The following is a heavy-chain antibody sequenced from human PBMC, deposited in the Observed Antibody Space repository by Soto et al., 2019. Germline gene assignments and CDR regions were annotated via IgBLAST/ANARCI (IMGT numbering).Heavy chain of an antibody. CDR2: MSPGSGDT. V-gene: IGHV1-8*02. CDR1: GYTFTNND. D-gene: IGHD5-18*01. CDR3: ARMESFGSLNWFDP. Sequence: ASVKVSGKDSGYTFTNNDVSWVRQATGQGLEWMGWMSPGSGDTGYAQKFQGRVTMTRDISIATAYMGLNSLTSEDTDIYYCARMESFGSLNWFDPWGQGTLVTVSS. J-gene: IGHJ5*02.